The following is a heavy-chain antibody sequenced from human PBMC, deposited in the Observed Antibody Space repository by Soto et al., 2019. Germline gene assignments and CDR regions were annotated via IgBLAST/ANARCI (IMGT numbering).Heavy chain of an antibody. V-gene: IGHV1-69*02. D-gene: IGHD5-12*01. CDR2: IIPILGIA. J-gene: IGHJ4*02. CDR3: ARHPYSGYDFDY. Sequence: VEVSRKASGGTLSRYNISWGGQAPGQGLEWMGRIIPILGIANYAQKFQGRVTITADKSTSTAYMELSSLRSEDTAVYYCARHPYSGYDFDYWGQGTLVTVS. CDR1: GGTLSRYN.